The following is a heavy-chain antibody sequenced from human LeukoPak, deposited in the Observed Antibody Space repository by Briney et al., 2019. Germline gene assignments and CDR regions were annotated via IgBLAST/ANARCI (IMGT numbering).Heavy chain of an antibody. Sequence: PGGSLRLSCAASGFTFSDYYMSWIRQAPGKGLEWVSYISSSGSTIYYADSVKGRFTISRDNAENSLYLQMNSLRAEDTAVYYCARVPEQRIAAAGEFDYWGQGTLVTVSS. CDR1: GFTFSDYY. D-gene: IGHD6-13*01. CDR3: ARVPEQRIAAAGEFDY. CDR2: ISSSGSTI. V-gene: IGHV3-11*01. J-gene: IGHJ4*02.